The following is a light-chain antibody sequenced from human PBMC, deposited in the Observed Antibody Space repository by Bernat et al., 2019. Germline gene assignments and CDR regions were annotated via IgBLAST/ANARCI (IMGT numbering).Light chain of an antibody. Sequence: DIQMTQSPSSLSASVGDRVTITCRASQSISNHLNWFQQKPGKAPKELIYGASSLQSGVPSRFSGSGSGTDFTLTISSLQPVDFATYYCPHVWAFGPGPHVAVK. J-gene: IGKJ3*01. CDR3: PHVWA. CDR2: GAS. CDR1: QSISNH. V-gene: IGKV1-39*01.